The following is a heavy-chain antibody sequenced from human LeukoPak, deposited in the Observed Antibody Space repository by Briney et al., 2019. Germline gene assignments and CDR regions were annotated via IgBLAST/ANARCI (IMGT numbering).Heavy chain of an antibody. Sequence: GGSLRLSCAASGFAFSTYWMSWVRQAPGKGLEWVADINQDGSEKYYVDSVKGRFTISRDNAKNSLYLQMNSLRAEDTAVYYCASYYGSGSHFDYWGQGTLVTVSP. J-gene: IGHJ4*02. CDR3: ASYYGSGSHFDY. V-gene: IGHV3-7*01. CDR1: GFAFSTYW. CDR2: INQDGSEK. D-gene: IGHD3-10*01.